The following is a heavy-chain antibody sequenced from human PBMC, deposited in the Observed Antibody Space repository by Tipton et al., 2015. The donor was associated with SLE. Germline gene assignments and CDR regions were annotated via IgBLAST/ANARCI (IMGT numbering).Heavy chain of an antibody. CDR1: GGAISSGGYY. Sequence: LRLSCTVSGGAISSGGYYWRWIRQPAGKGLEWVGRIFTSGKTLYNPSLKSRVTISMDLSNNQFSANLSSLTASDTAVYYCAKTLAGATPGRYQSYWYFDLWGRGLRVIVSS. D-gene: IGHD1-1*01. CDR2: IFTSGKT. V-gene: IGHV4-61*02. J-gene: IGHJ2*01. CDR3: AKTLAGATPGRYQSYWYFDL.